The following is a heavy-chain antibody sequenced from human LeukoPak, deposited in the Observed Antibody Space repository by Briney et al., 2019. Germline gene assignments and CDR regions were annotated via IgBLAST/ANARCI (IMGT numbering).Heavy chain of an antibody. CDR2: IYYTGST. D-gene: IGHD2-15*01. J-gene: IGHJ6*02. CDR3: AKEREYCSSGSCHYDLDV. CDR1: GGSISGYY. Sequence: SETLSLTCTVSGGSISGYYWSWIRQSPEKGLEWIGYIYYTGSTNYNPSLKSRVTISVDTSKNQFSLKLSSVTAADTAVYYCAKEREYCSSGSCHYDLDVWGQGTTVTVSS. V-gene: IGHV4-59*01.